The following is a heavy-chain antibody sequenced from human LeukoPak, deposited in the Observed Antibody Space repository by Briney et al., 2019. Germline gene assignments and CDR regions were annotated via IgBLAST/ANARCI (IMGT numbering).Heavy chain of an antibody. CDR3: ASLTPTSPIMFDY. D-gene: IGHD4-23*01. CDR2: IYYSGST. Sequence: PSETLSLTCTVSGGSISSYYWSWIRQPPGKGLEWIGYIYYSGSTNYNPSLKSRVTISVDTSKNQFSLKLSSVTAADTAVYYCASLTPTSPIMFDYWGQGTLVTVSS. J-gene: IGHJ4*02. V-gene: IGHV4-59*12. CDR1: GGSISSYY.